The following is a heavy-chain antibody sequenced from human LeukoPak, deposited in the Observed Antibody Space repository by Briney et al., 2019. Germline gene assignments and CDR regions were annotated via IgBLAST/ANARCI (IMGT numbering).Heavy chain of an antibody. J-gene: IGHJ5*02. D-gene: IGHD5-18*01. CDR2: SNPNSGDT. V-gene: IGHV1-2*02. Sequence: ASVKVSCKASGYTFTGYYMHWVRQAPGQGLEWIGCSNPNSGDTNHAQKVQGRVTMTRDTSISTAYMELSRLRSDDTAVYYCARDVNSYGYSWFDPWGQGTLVTVSS. CDR3: ARDVNSYGYSWFDP. CDR1: GYTFTGYY.